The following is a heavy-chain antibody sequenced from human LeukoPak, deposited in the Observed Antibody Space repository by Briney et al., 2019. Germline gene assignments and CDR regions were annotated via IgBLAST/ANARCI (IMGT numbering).Heavy chain of an antibody. CDR1: GFTFSSYW. CDR2: INSDGSTT. V-gene: IGHV3-74*01. CDR3: ARPGKGFDC. Sequence: GGSLRLSCAASGFTFSSYWMHWVRQAPGKGLVWFSRINSDGSTTSYADSVKGRFTISRDNAKNTLFLQMNSLRAEDTAVYYCARPGKGFDCWGQGTLVTVSS. J-gene: IGHJ4*02.